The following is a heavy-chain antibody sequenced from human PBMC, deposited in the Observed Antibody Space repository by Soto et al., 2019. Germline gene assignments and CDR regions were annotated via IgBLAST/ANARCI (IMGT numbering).Heavy chain of an antibody. CDR1: GVSFSGYA. J-gene: IGHJ4*02. CDR3: ASASSTSWLYYFDY. Sequence: GASVKVSCKASGVSFSGYAFSWVRQAPGQGLEWMGGIMPLFGKPDYAQKFQGRVTITADESTSTTYMELSSLRSEDTALYFCASASSTSWLYYFDYWGQGTLVTVSS. D-gene: IGHD2-2*01. V-gene: IGHV1-69*13. CDR2: IMPLFGKP.